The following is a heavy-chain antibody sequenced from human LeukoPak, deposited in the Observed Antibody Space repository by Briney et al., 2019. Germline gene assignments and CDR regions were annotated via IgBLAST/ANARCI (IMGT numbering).Heavy chain of an antibody. CDR2: INHSGST. J-gene: IGHJ4*02. V-gene: IGHV4-34*01. CDR1: RGSFSGYY. CDR3: ARGPDGRDGYSLDY. Sequence: PSENLSLTCAVYRGSFSGYYWNWIRQPPGKGLEWIGEINHSGSTNYNPSLKSRVTISVDTSKNQFSLKLSSVTAADTAVYYCARGPDGRDGYSLDYWGQGTLVTVSS. D-gene: IGHD5-24*01.